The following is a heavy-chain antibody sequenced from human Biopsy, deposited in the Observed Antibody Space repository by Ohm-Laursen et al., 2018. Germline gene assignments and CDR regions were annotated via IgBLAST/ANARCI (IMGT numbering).Heavy chain of an antibody. CDR3: AREAIGYQLPCDD. CDR1: TGTINSYG. CDR2: IIPILRTT. Sequence: VSSVKVSCKAPTGTINSYGIIWVRQAPGQGLEWMGRIIPILRTTAYAQTFLGRVTITADSPTSTVDMELTSLTSDDTAVYFCAREAIGYQLPCDDWGQGTLVTVSS. D-gene: IGHD2-2*01. V-gene: IGHV1-69*11. J-gene: IGHJ4*02.